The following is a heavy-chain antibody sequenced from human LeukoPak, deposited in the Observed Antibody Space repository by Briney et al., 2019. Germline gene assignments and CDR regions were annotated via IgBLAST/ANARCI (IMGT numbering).Heavy chain of an antibody. CDR3: AKEGYCSSTSCYLPAEYFQH. CDR2: IRYDGSNK. J-gene: IGHJ1*01. V-gene: IGHV3-30*02. D-gene: IGHD2-2*01. CDR1: GFTFSSYG. Sequence: GGSLRLSCAASGFTFSSYGMHWVRQAPGKGLEWVAFIRYDGSNKYYADSVKGRFTISRDNSKNTLYLQMNSLRAEDTAVYYCAKEGYCSSTSCYLPAEYFQHWGQGTLVTVSS.